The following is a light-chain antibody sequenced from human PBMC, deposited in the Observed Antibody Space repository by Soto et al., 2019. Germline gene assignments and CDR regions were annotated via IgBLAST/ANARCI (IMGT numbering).Light chain of an antibody. Sequence: DIQMTQSPSSLSASVGDRVTITCRASQGISNYLAWYQQKPGKVPKLLIYAASTLQSGVPSRFSGSGSGTDFTLTISSLQPEDVATYYCYGKTFGQRTRVDIK. CDR3: YGKT. V-gene: IGKV1-27*01. J-gene: IGKJ1*01. CDR2: AAS. CDR1: QGISNY.